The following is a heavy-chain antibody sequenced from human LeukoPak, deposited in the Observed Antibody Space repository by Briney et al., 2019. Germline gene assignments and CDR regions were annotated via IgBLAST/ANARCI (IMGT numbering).Heavy chain of an antibody. J-gene: IGHJ5*01. CDR3: AKVDTFYSSGWFDS. Sequence: GGSLRLSCAASGFTFSSYAMSWVRQAPGKGLEWVSAISGSGGSTYYADSAKGRFTISRDNSKNTLYLQMNSLRAEDTAVYYCAKVDTFYSSGWFDSWGQGTLVTVSS. D-gene: IGHD6-19*01. CDR1: GFTFSSYA. CDR2: ISGSGGST. V-gene: IGHV3-23*01.